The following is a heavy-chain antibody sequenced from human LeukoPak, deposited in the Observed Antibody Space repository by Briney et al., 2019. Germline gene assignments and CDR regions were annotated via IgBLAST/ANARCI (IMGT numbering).Heavy chain of an antibody. CDR3: ARAGYCSSTSCYSAFDI. V-gene: IGHV4-34*01. Sequence: SETLSRTCAVHGGSFSGYYWSWIRQPPGKGLEWIGEINHSGSTNYNPSLKSRVTISVDTSKNQFSLKLSSVTAADTAVYYCARAGYCSSTSCYSAFDIWGQGTMVTASS. D-gene: IGHD2-2*02. CDR2: INHSGST. CDR1: GGSFSGYY. J-gene: IGHJ3*02.